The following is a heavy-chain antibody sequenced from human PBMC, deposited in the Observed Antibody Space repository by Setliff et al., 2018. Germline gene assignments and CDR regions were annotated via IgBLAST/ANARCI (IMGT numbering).Heavy chain of an antibody. D-gene: IGHD2-2*01. J-gene: IGHJ6*03. CDR1: GFTVRSYY. CDR3: AKDIVVVPAATFDFWSGSYYMDV. V-gene: IGHV3-66*01. CDR2: IYTGGST. Sequence: GGSLRLSCAASGFTVRSYYMTWVRQAPGKGLEWVSVIYTGGSTYYADSVKGRFTISRDDSNNTLYLQMTSLRAEDTAVYYCAKDIVVVPAATFDFWSGSYYMDVWGKGTTVTVSS.